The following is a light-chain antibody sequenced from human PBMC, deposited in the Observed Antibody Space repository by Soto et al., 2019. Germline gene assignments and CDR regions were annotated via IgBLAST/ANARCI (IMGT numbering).Light chain of an antibody. Sequence: QSVLTQPPSASGSPGQSVSISCTGTSSDVGGYNYVSWYQQHPDKAPKLMIYEVSERPSGVPDRFSGSKSSNTAPLTVSGLQAEDEADYYCSSYAGSNNFVFGTGTKVTV. CDR2: EVS. CDR3: SSYAGSNNFV. V-gene: IGLV2-8*01. CDR1: SSDVGGYNY. J-gene: IGLJ1*01.